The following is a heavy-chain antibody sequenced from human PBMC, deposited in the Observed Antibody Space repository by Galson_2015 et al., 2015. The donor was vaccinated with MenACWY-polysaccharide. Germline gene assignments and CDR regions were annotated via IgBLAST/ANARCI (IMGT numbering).Heavy chain of an antibody. V-gene: IGHV4-59*01. J-gene: IGHJ4*02. CDR1: GDSISGTY. CDR3: AKFSAYPGTYAHYLDY. Sequence: SETLSLTCTVSGDSISGTYWSWIRQPPGKGLEWIAYIHSTGSTNYSPSLKSRVTISVDTSKNQFYLNLNSLTAADTAVYYCAKFSAYPGTYAHYLDYWGQGTLVTVSS. D-gene: IGHD3-16*01. CDR2: IHSTGST.